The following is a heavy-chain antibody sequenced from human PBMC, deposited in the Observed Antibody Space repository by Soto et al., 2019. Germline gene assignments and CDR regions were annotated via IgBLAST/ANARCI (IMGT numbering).Heavy chain of an antibody. Sequence: PGGSLRLSCAASGFTFSIYAMSWFRQAPGKGLEWVSAISGSGGSTYYADSVKGRFTISRDNSKNTLYLQMNSLRAEDTAVYYCAKSGYNWNPGLTFDYWGQGTLVTVSS. D-gene: IGHD1-20*01. J-gene: IGHJ4*02. CDR3: AKSGYNWNPGLTFDY. CDR1: GFTFSIYA. V-gene: IGHV3-23*01. CDR2: ISGSGGST.